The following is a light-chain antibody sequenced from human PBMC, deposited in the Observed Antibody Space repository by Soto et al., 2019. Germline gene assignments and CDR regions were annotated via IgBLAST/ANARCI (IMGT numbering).Light chain of an antibody. Sequence: EIVMTQSPATLSVSPGERATLSCRASQSVSSNLAWYQQKPGQAPRLLIYGASTRATGIPARFSGSGSGTELTLTVSNLQAEHFSVYYFQQYNNWNTFRQGTKLGIK. J-gene: IGKJ2*01. V-gene: IGKV3-15*01. CDR2: GAS. CDR1: QSVSSN. CDR3: QQYNNWNT.